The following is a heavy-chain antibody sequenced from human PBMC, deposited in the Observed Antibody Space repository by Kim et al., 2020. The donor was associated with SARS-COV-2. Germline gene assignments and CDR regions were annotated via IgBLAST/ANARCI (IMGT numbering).Heavy chain of an antibody. CDR3: ATVPILRIAAREKGEDAFDI. CDR2: IYYSGST. CDR1: GGSISSGGYY. J-gene: IGHJ3*02. Sequence: SETLSLTCTVSGGSISSGGYYWSWIRPHPGKGLEWIGNIYYSGSTSYNPSLKSRVTISVDTSTNQFSLKLSSVTDADTAVYYCATVPILRIAAREKGEDAFDIWGQGTMVTVSS. D-gene: IGHD6-6*01. V-gene: IGHV4-31*03.